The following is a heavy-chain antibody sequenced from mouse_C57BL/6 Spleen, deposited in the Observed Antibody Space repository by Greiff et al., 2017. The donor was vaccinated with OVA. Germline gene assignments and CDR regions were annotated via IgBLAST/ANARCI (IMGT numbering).Heavy chain of an antibody. J-gene: IGHJ2*01. CDR3: ARNYDGYYHFDY. D-gene: IGHD2-3*01. CDR2: INPNNGGT. V-gene: IGHV1-26*01. CDR1: GYTFTDYY. Sequence: VQLQQPGPELVKPGASVKISCKASGYTFTDYYMNWVKQSHGKSLEWIGDINPNNGGTSYNQKFKGKATLTVDKSSSTAYMELRSLTSEDSAVYYCARNYDGYYHFDYWGQGTTLTVSS.